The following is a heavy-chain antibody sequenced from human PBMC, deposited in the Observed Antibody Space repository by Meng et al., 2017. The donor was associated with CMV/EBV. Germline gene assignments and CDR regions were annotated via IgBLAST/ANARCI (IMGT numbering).Heavy chain of an antibody. CDR2: INHSGST. D-gene: IGHD2-2*01. V-gene: IGHV4-34*01. CDR3: ARRVGRVVPAAIHWFDP. J-gene: IGHJ5*02. Sequence: RSFSGYYWSWIRQPPGKGLESIGEINHSGSTNYNPSLKSRVTISVDTSKNQFSLKLSSVTAADTAVYYCARRVGRVVPAAIHWFDPWGQGTLVTVSS. CDR1: RSFSGYY.